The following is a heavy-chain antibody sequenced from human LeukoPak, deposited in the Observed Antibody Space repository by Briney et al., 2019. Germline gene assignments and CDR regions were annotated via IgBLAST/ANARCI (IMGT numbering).Heavy chain of an antibody. CDR3: TRGILDRSSTSCYSNYDAFDI. D-gene: IGHD2-2*01. CDR1: GFTFTSYW. CDR2: MAQDGSEK. J-gene: IGHJ3*02. V-gene: IGHV3-7*05. Sequence: GGSLRLSCAASGFTFTSYWMRWVRQAPGKGLEWVATMAQDGSEKYYVDSVRGRFTISRDNAKNLLYLQMKSLRAEDTAVYYCTRGILDRSSTSCYSNYDAFDIWGQGTMVTVSS.